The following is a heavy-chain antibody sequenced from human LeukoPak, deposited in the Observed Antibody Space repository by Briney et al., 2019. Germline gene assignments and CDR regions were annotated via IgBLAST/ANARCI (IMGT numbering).Heavy chain of an antibody. CDR1: GGTFSSYA. Sequence: ASVKVSCKASGGTFSSYAISWVRQAPGQGLEWMGGIIPIFGTANYAQKFQGRVTITADESTSTAYMELSSLRSEDTAVYYCARDSYSSGWSGNFDYWGQGTLVTASS. J-gene: IGHJ4*02. CDR3: ARDSYSSGWSGNFDY. D-gene: IGHD6-19*01. V-gene: IGHV1-69*13. CDR2: IIPIFGTA.